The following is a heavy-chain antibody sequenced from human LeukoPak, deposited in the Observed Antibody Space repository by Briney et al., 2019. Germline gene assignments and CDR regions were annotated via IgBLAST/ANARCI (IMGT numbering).Heavy chain of an antibody. Sequence: SQTLSLTCTVSGGSISSGSYYWRWIRQPAGKGLEWIGRIYTSGSTNYNPSLKSRVTISVDTSKNQFSLKLSSVTAADTAVYYCARDLYDYGGHYFDYWGQGTLVTVSS. CDR1: GGSISSGSYY. CDR2: IYTSGST. V-gene: IGHV4-61*02. CDR3: ARDLYDYGGHYFDY. J-gene: IGHJ4*02. D-gene: IGHD4-23*01.